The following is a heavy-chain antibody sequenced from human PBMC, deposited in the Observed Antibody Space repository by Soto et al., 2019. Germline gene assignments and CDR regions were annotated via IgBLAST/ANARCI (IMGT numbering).Heavy chain of an antibody. D-gene: IGHD3-3*01. CDR2: INHSGST. J-gene: IGHJ4*02. CDR3: ARDSASYDFWSNSYIRTYYFDF. V-gene: IGHV4-34*01. Sequence: QVHLQQWGAGLLTSSETLSLTCAVYGGSFSGHYWSWIRQPPGKGLEYIGEINHSGSTNYNPSLKSRATISVDTSTKQLSLRLKSMTAADTAVYYCARDSASYDFWSNSYIRTYYFDFWGQGTLVAVSS. CDR1: GGSFSGHY.